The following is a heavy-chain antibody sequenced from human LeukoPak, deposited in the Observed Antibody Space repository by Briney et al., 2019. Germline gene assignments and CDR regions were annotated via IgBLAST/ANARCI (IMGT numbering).Heavy chain of an antibody. CDR3: ARYGGSIAAPNFDY. D-gene: IGHD6-6*01. CDR2: INPNSGGT. J-gene: IGHJ4*02. Sequence: GESLKISCKGSGYSFTSYWIGWVRQAPGQGLEWMGWINPNSGGTNYAQKFQGRVTMTRDTSISTAYMELSRLRSDDTAVYYCARYGGSIAAPNFDYWGQGTLVTVSS. CDR1: GYSFTSYW. V-gene: IGHV1-2*02.